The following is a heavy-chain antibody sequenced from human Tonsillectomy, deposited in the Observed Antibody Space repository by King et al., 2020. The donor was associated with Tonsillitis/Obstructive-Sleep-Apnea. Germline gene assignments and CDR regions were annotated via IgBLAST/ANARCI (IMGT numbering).Heavy chain of an antibody. CDR2: INHSGST. CDR3: ARGGDIVVDPFTNLFDP. CDR1: GGSFSGYY. Sequence: VQLQQWGARLLKPSETLSLTCAVYGGSFSGYYWSWIRQPPGKGLEWIGEINHSGSTNYNSSLKSRATILADTSKNQFSLKLSSVPAADTAVYYCARGGDIVVDPFTNLFDPWGQGTLVTVSS. D-gene: IGHD2-2*01. J-gene: IGHJ5*02. V-gene: IGHV4-34*01.